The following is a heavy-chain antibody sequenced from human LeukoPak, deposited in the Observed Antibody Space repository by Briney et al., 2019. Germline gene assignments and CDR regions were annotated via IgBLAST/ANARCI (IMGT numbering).Heavy chain of an antibody. D-gene: IGHD3-22*01. V-gene: IGHV3-23*01. Sequence: GGSLRLSCATSGFTLRSYGMSWVRQAPGKGLEWVSGISGSGDNTYYADSVKGRFTISRDNSKNTLYVQVNSLGTEDTAAYYCAKGSYYDSSGSFYFDYWGQGTLVTVSS. CDR2: ISGSGDNT. CDR1: GFTLRSYG. CDR3: AKGSYYDSSGSFYFDY. J-gene: IGHJ4*02.